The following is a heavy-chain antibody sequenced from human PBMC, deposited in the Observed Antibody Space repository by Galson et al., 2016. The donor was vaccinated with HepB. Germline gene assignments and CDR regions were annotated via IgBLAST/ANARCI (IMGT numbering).Heavy chain of an antibody. CDR1: GFSFRSYI. V-gene: IGHV3-23*01. CDR2: IGGSGTST. D-gene: IGHD3-10*01. Sequence: SLRLSCAASGFSFRSYIMNWVRQAPGKGLEWVSVIGGSGTSTYYADSVKGRFTISRDNSKNTLYLQMNSLRAEDTAVYYCAKGHYYASGIPAQAFDIWGLGTKVTVSS. J-gene: IGHJ3*02. CDR3: AKGHYYASGIPAQAFDI.